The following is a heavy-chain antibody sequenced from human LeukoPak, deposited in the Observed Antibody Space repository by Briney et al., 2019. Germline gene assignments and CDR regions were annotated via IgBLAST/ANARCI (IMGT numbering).Heavy chain of an antibody. Sequence: GGSLRLSCAASGFTFDTYTMSWVGQAPGKGLQGVSLISASGGMSYYTDSVKGRFTIPRDSFRNTLHLKMNVLRAEDTAVYYCVKDTGMYSYDSSGFDSWGQGTLVTVSS. V-gene: IGHV3-23*01. CDR3: VKDTGMYSYDSSGFDS. J-gene: IGHJ4*02. D-gene: IGHD3-22*01. CDR1: GFTFDTYT. CDR2: ISASGGMS.